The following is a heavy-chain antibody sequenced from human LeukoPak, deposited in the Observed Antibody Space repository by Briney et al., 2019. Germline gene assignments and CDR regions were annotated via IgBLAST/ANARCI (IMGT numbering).Heavy chain of an antibody. CDR1: GGSISSYY. J-gene: IGHJ5*02. CDR3: ARDRAAARPGSWFDP. V-gene: IGHV4-4*07. CDR2: IYTSGST. Sequence: PSETLSLTCTVSGGSISSYYWSWIRQPAGKGLEWIGRIYTSGSTNYNPSLKSRVTMSVDTSKNQFSLKLSSVTAADTAVYYCARDRAAARPGSWFDPWGQGTLVTVSS. D-gene: IGHD6-13*01.